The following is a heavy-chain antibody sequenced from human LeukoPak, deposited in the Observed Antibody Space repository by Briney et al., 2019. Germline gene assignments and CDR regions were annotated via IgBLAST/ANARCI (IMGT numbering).Heavy chain of an antibody. CDR2: IRYDGSSK. J-gene: IGHJ4*02. CDR1: GFTFSSYS. D-gene: IGHD3-3*01. Sequence: GGSLRLSCAASGFTFSSYSMNWVRQAPGKGLEWLVFIRYDGSSKYYADSVKGRFTISRDNSKNTLYLQMNSLRAEDTAVYYCAKEGRATYYDFWSGYSVYYFDSWGQGTLVTVSS. V-gene: IGHV3-30*02. CDR3: AKEGRATYYDFWSGYSVYYFDS.